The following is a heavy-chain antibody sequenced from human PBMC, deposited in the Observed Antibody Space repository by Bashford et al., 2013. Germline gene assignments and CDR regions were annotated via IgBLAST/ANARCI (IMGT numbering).Heavy chain of an antibody. D-gene: IGHD6-13*01. CDR2: INPNSGGT. CDR3: ARTEEGYGSSWYDYYYGMDV. V-gene: IGHV1-2*02. CDR1: GYTFTGYY. Sequence: ASVKVSCKASGYTFTGYYMHWVRQAPGQGLEWMGWINPNSGGTNYAQKFQGRVTMTRDTSISTAYMELSRLRSDDTAVYYCARTEEGYGSSWYDYYYGMDVVGPRDHGHRLL. J-gene: IGHJ6*02.